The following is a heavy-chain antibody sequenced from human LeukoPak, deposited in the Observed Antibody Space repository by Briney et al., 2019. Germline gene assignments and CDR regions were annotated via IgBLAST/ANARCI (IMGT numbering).Heavy chain of an antibody. J-gene: IGHJ4*02. D-gene: IGHD6-19*01. CDR3: ARYSSGWYYFDY. CDR1: GFTFSSYS. Sequence: PGGSLRLSCAASGFTFSSYSMNWVRQAPGKGLEWVSSISSSSSYIYYADSVKGRFTISRDNAKNSLYLQMNSLRAEDSAMYYCARYSSGWYYFDYWGQGTLVTVSS. CDR2: ISSSSSYI. V-gene: IGHV3-21*01.